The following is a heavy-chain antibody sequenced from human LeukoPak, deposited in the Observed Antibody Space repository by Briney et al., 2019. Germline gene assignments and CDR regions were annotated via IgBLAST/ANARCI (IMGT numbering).Heavy chain of an antibody. CDR3: TTDPSNPLYYDILTGYKEFDY. Sequence: AGGSLRLSCAASGFTFSSYSMNWVRQAPGKGLEWVGRIKSKTDGGTTDYAAPVKGRFTISRDDSKNTLYLQMNSLKTEDTAVYYCTTDPSNPLYYDILTGYKEFDYWGQGTLVTVSS. CDR1: GFTFSSYS. D-gene: IGHD3-9*01. J-gene: IGHJ4*02. CDR2: IKSKTDGGTT. V-gene: IGHV3-15*01.